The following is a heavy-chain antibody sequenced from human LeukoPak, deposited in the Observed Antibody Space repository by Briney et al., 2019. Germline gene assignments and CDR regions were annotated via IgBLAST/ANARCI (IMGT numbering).Heavy chain of an antibody. CDR3: ARDHRSSGYYXFDY. D-gene: IGHD3-22*01. CDR1: GGSFSGYY. Sequence: SETLSLTCAVYGGSFSGYYWSWIRQPPGKGLEWIGEINHSGSTNYNPSLKSRVTISVDTSKNQFSLKLSSVTAADTAVYYCARDHRSSGYYXFDYWGXXTLVTVSS. J-gene: IGHJ4*02. CDR2: INHSGST. V-gene: IGHV4-34*01.